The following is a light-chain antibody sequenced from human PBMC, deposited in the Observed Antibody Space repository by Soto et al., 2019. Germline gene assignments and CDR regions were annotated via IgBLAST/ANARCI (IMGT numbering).Light chain of an antibody. V-gene: IGKV1-5*01. CDR3: QHYSSYSST. CDR1: QTISNW. J-gene: IGKJ1*01. Sequence: DIQMTQSPSTLSASVGDRVTITCRASQTISNWLAWYQQTPGKAPKLLIYDASILESGVPSRFSGSGSGTEFTLTISSLQPDDFAAYYCQHYSSYSSTFGQGTKVDIK. CDR2: DAS.